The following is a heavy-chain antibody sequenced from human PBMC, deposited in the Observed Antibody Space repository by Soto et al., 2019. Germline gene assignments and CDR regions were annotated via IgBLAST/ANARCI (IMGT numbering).Heavy chain of an antibody. Sequence: QVQLQESGPGLVKPSETLSLTCTVSGGSISSYYWSWIRQPAGKGLEWVGRIYTSGSTNYNPSLKGRIPMSVDTSKNQCSLKLSSVTAADTAVYYCARVLANWNWFDHRGQGTLVTVSS. J-gene: IGHJ5*02. CDR3: ARVLANWNWFDH. CDR2: IYTSGST. V-gene: IGHV4-4*07. D-gene: IGHD7-27*01. CDR1: GGSISSYY.